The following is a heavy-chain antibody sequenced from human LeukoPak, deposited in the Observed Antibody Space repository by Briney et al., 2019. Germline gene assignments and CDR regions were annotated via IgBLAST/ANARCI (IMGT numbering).Heavy chain of an antibody. CDR3: AKQYCSGGSCYFPYYFDY. CDR1: GFTFSSYG. J-gene: IGHJ4*02. Sequence: GGTLRLSCAASGFTFSSYGMSWVRQAPGKGLEWISAISGSGGSTYYADSVKGRFTISRDNSKNTLYLQMNSRGAGDTGVYYCAKQYCSGGSCYFPYYFDYWGQGTLVTVSS. D-gene: IGHD2-15*01. V-gene: IGHV3-23*01. CDR2: ISGSGGST.